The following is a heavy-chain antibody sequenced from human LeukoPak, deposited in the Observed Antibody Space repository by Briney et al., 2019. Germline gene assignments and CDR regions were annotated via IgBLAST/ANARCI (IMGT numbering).Heavy chain of an antibody. CDR3: ARDYGSFSRFDY. Sequence: PSETLSLTCSVSDGSMISYHWSWIRQPAGKGLEWIGRIYTTGSTDYNPSLMSRVTMSVDTSKNQFSLKLRSVTAADTAVYYCARDYGSFSRFDYWGQGTLVTVSS. CDR1: DGSMISYH. D-gene: IGHD3-16*01. V-gene: IGHV4-4*07. J-gene: IGHJ4*02. CDR2: IYTTGST.